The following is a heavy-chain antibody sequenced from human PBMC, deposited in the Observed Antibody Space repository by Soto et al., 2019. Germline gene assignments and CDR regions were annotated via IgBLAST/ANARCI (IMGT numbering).Heavy chain of an antibody. CDR3: ARAVVVVSNWFDP. CDR2: IYYSGST. Sequence: QVQLQESGPGLVKPSQTLSLTCTVSGGSISSGGYYWSWIRQHPGKGLEWIGYIYYSGSTYYNPSHKSRVTMSVDTSKNQFSLKLRSVTAADTAVYYCARAVVVVSNWFDPWGQGTLVTVSS. D-gene: IGHD2-15*01. V-gene: IGHV4-31*03. J-gene: IGHJ5*02. CDR1: GGSISSGGYY.